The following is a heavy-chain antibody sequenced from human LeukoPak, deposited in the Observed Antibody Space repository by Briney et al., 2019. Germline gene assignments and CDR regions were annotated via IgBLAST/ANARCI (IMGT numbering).Heavy chain of an antibody. J-gene: IGHJ3*02. D-gene: IGHD3-22*01. CDR2: ISGSGGST. CDR3: AKDLLFTYYYDSSGYHDAFDI. Sequence: GGSLRLSCAASGFTFSSYAMSWVRQAPGKGLEWVSAISGSGGSTYYADSVKGRFTISRDNSKNTLYLQMNSLRAEDTAVYYCAKDLLFTYYYDSSGYHDAFDIWGQGTMVTVSS. CDR1: GFTFSSYA. V-gene: IGHV3-23*01.